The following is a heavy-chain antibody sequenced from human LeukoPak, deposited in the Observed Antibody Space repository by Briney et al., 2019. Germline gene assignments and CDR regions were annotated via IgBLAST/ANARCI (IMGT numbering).Heavy chain of an antibody. CDR3: ARYGSSSLRAGYYYYMDV. Sequence: KSSETLSLTCTVSGGSISSYYWSWIRQPPGKGLEWIGYIYYSGSTNYNPSLKSRVTISVDTSKNQFSLKLSSVTAADTAVYYCARYGSSSLRAGYYYYMDVWGKGTTVTVSS. D-gene: IGHD6-6*01. V-gene: IGHV4-59*01. J-gene: IGHJ6*03. CDR1: GGSISSYY. CDR2: IYYSGST.